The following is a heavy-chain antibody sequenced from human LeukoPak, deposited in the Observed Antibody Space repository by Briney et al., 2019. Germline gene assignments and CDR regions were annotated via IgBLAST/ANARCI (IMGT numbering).Heavy chain of an antibody. J-gene: IGHJ1*01. CDR2: IRHDESNK. V-gene: IGHV3-30*02. D-gene: IGHD2-2*01. Sequence: PGGSLRLSCAASGFTLSSYGMHWVRQAPGKGLEWVAFIRHDESNKYYADSVKGRFTISRDNSKNTMYLQMNSLGAEDAAVYYCARGLSRREYFDHWGQGTLVTV. CDR1: GFTLSSYG. CDR3: ARGLSRREYFDH.